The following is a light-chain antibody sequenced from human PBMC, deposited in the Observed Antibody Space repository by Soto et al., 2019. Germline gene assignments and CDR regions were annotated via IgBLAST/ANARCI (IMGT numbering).Light chain of an antibody. Sequence: EIVFTQSPDTLFVSPGERATLSCRASQSISRTLAWYPQRSGQPPRLLIYGASHRETAIPDRFSGSGSGTECTRTISRLEPEDFAVYYCQQSDDSPGTFGQGTKVDIK. CDR2: GAS. J-gene: IGKJ1*01. CDR1: QSISRT. V-gene: IGKV3-20*01. CDR3: QQSDDSPGT.